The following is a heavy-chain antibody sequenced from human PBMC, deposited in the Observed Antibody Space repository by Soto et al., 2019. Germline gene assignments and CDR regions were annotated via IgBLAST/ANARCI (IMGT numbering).Heavy chain of an antibody. J-gene: IGHJ3*02. Sequence: GASVKVSCKASGGTFSSYAISWLRQAPGQGLEWMGIINPRDGSTSYAQKFQDRLTMTRDMSTSTVYMELSSLRSEDTAVYYCARDPMTGTFHFDAFDIWGQGTMVTVSS. D-gene: IGHD1-1*01. CDR3: ARDPMTGTFHFDAFDI. CDR1: GGTFSSYA. V-gene: IGHV1-46*01. CDR2: INPRDGST.